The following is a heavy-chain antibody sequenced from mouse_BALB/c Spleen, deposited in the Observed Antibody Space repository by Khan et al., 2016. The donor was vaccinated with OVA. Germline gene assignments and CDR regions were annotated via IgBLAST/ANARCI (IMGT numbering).Heavy chain of an antibody. CDR3: ASEWGAWFPY. CDR1: GYTFTDYN. Sequence: QVQLKQSGAELARPGASVNLSCKASGYTFTDYNINWVQQRTGQGLEWIGEIYPGSNNTYYYEKFKGQATLNADKSSSTVFMLLSSLTSEDSAVYSCASEWGAWFPYWGQGTLVTVAA. CDR2: IYPGSNNT. J-gene: IGHJ3*01. V-gene: IGHV1-77*01.